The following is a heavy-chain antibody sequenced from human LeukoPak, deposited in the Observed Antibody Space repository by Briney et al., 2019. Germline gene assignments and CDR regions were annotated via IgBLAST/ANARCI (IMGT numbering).Heavy chain of an antibody. CDR1: GGSISSFY. CDR2: IFYSGST. D-gene: IGHD2-15*01. CDR3: ATHTPVPLPSGFYFEMDV. Sequence: SETLSLTCTVSGGSISSFYWSWIRQPPGKGLEWIGYIFYSGSTNYNPSLKSRVTMSVATSKNQFSLKLSSVTAADTAVYYCATHTPVPLPSGFYFEMDVWGQGTTVTVSS. J-gene: IGHJ6*02. V-gene: IGHV4-59*08.